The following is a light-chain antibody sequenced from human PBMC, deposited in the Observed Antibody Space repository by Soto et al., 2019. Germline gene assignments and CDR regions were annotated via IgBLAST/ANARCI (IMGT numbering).Light chain of an antibody. J-gene: IGKJ5*01. V-gene: IGKV4-1*01. Sequence: CKTIKSLLCSFNDKNYVAWYQKKPGQPRRLLIHWASSRESGVPDRFIGSGSGKEFTITSSRLQPDYFAAYYCQLCHSYPIPFGQGTRLEIK. CDR1: KSLLCSFNDKNY. CDR3: QLCHSYPIP. CDR2: WAS.